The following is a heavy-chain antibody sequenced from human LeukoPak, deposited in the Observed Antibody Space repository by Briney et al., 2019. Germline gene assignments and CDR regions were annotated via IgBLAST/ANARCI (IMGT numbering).Heavy chain of an antibody. CDR3: ASPIVATIGGFDY. V-gene: IGHV3-48*02. CDR2: ISSSSSTI. D-gene: IGHD5-12*01. Sequence: GGSLRLSCAASGFTFSSYSMNWVRQAPGKGLEWVSYISSSSSTIYYADSVKGRFTISRDNAKNSLYLQMNSLRDEDTAVYYCASPIVATIGGFDYWGQGTLVTVSS. CDR1: GFTFSSYS. J-gene: IGHJ4*02.